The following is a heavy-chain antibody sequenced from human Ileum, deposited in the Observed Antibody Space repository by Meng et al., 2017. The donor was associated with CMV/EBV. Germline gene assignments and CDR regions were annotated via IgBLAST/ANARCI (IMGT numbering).Heavy chain of an antibody. CDR1: GYTFTTYG. CDR3: SREVDYGGYIVLGY. CDR2: ISAFNGNT. V-gene: IGHV1-18*01. J-gene: IGHJ4*02. D-gene: IGHD4-23*01. Sequence: ASVKVSCKASGYTFTTYGISWLRQAPGQGLEWMGWISAFNGNTRYAQKVQGRVTMTRDTSTSTAYMELRSLRSDDTAVYYCSREVDYGGYIVLGYWGQGTLVTVSS.